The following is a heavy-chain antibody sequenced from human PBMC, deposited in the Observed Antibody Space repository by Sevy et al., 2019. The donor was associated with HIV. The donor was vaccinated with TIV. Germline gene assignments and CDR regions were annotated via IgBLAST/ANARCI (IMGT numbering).Heavy chain of an antibody. CDR1: GFTFSSYG. CDR3: AKDTHSSSWPYYYYYYMDV. Sequence: GGYLRLSCAASGFTFSSYGMHWVRQAPGKGLEWMAVISYDGSNKYYADSVKGRFTISRDNSKNTLYLQMNSLRAEDTAVYYCAKDTHSSSWPYYYYYYMDVWGKGTTVTVSS. CDR2: ISYDGSNK. V-gene: IGHV3-30*18. J-gene: IGHJ6*03. D-gene: IGHD6-13*01.